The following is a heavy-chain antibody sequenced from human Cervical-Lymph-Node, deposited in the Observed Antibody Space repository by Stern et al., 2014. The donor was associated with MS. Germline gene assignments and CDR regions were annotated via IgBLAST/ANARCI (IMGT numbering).Heavy chain of an antibody. CDR2: IDPKSGGT. Sequence: QVQLLQPGAEVRGPGASMKVSCKSSGYRVSGYHMHWVRLAPGQGLEWMGWIDPKSGGTSYAQKFEGRVTLTRDTSTRTVYMEIKRLTSDDTATYFCARDDALGGLSYGSLDYWGQGTPVTVSS. J-gene: IGHJ4*02. CDR3: ARDDALGGLSYGSLDY. CDR1: GYRVSGYH. D-gene: IGHD5-18*01. V-gene: IGHV1-2*02.